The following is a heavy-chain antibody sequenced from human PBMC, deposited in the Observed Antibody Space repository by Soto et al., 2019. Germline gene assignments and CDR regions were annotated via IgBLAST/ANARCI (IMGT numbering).Heavy chain of an antibody. CDR2: MNQDGSER. J-gene: IGHJ4*02. CDR1: GFTFSNYW. V-gene: IGHV3-7*01. Sequence: EVQLVESGGGLVQPGGSLRLSCTASGFTFSNYWMSWVRQAPGEGLEWVANMNQDGSERYYVDSVKGRFTISRDNAKNSLYLQVSSLRAEHTAIYYCTRDRSGTMLFWGQGTLVTVSS. D-gene: IGHD1-7*01. CDR3: TRDRSGTMLF.